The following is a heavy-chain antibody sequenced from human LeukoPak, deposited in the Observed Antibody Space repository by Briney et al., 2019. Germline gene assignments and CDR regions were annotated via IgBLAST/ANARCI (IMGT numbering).Heavy chain of an antibody. D-gene: IGHD3-22*01. J-gene: IGHJ4*02. CDR3: AKDIHLDYYDSSGYYDY. V-gene: IGHV3-9*01. CDR2: ISWNSGSI. CDR1: GFTFDDYA. Sequence: PGGSLRLSCAASGFTFDDYAMHWVRQAPGKGLEWVSGISWNSGSIGYADSVKGRFTISRDNAENSLYLQMNSLRAEDTALYYCAKDIHLDYYDSSGYYDYWGQGTLVTVSS.